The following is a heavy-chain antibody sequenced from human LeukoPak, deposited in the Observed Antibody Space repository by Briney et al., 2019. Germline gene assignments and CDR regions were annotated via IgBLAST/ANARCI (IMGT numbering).Heavy chain of an antibody. V-gene: IGHV3-21*01. D-gene: IGHD1-26*01. Sequence: GGSLRLSCVASGFTFTNFAMTWVRQAPGKGLEWVSSISSSSSYIYYADSVKGRFTISRDNAKNSLYLQMNSLRAEDTAVYYCARAASGSHVSWGQGTLVTVSS. CDR2: ISSSSSYI. CDR3: ARAASGSHVS. J-gene: IGHJ4*02. CDR1: GFTFTNFA.